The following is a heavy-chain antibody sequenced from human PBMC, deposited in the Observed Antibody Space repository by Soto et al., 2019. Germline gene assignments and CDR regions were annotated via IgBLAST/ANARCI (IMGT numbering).Heavy chain of an antibody. V-gene: IGHV1-8*01. D-gene: IGHD1-7*01. J-gene: IGHJ4*02. CDR1: GYTFTSYD. CDR3: ATFGITATTWIGY. CDR2: MNPNSGNT. Sequence: QVQLVQSGAEVKKPGASVKVSSKASGYTFTSYDINWVRQATGQGLECMGWMNPNSGNTGYAQKFQGRVTMTRNTSISTAYMELSSLRSEDTAVYYCATFGITATTWIGYWGQGTLVTVSS.